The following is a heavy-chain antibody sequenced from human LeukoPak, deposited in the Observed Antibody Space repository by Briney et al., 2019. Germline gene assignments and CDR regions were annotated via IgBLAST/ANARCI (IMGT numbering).Heavy chain of an antibody. Sequence: SQPLSLTCSVSGGSISSGFYYWRWIWQPAGEGLGWIGRIYASGNPNYNTSLTSRVTISVASSNKQFSLKLSSVTAGDTAVYYCARDSAIYDSGGYYYIDAFDIWGQGIMVTVSS. D-gene: IGHD3-22*01. CDR3: ARDSAIYDSGGYYYIDAFDI. J-gene: IGHJ3*02. CDR1: GGSISSGFYY. V-gene: IGHV4-61*02. CDR2: IYASGNP.